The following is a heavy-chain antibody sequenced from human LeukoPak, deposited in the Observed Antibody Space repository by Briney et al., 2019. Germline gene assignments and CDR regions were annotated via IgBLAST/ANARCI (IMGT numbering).Heavy chain of an antibody. Sequence: ASVKVSCKASGYTFTGYYMHWVRQAPGQGLEWMGWINPNSGGTNYAQKFQGRVTMTRDTSISTAYMELSRLRSDDTAVYYCAREYDSSGYSYYGMDVWGRGTTVTVSS. CDR2: INPNSGGT. J-gene: IGHJ6*02. CDR1: GYTFTGYY. CDR3: AREYDSSGYSYYGMDV. V-gene: IGHV1-2*02. D-gene: IGHD3-22*01.